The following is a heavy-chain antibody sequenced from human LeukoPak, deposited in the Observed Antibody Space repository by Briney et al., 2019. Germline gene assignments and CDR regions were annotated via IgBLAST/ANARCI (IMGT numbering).Heavy chain of an antibody. V-gene: IGHV1-8*01. CDR3: ARRKSVLRYFGWLLPTPFDY. J-gene: IGHJ4*02. CDR1: GYTFTSYD. D-gene: IGHD3-9*01. Sequence: ASVKVSCKASGYTFTSYDINWVRQATGQGLEWMGWMNPNSGNTGYAQKFQGRVTMTRNTSISTAYMELSSLRSEDTAVYYCARRKSVLRYFGWLLPTPFDYWGQGTLVTVSS. CDR2: MNPNSGNT.